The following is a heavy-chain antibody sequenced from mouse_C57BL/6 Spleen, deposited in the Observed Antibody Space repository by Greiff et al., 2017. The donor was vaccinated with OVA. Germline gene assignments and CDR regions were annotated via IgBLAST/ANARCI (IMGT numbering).Heavy chain of an antibody. J-gene: IGHJ3*01. Sequence: QVQLQQPGAELVKPGASVKLSCKASGYTFTSYWMHWVKQRPGRGLEWIGRIYPNSGGTKYNEKFKSKATLTVDKPSSTAYMHLSSLTSEDSAVYYCARDENSIPFAYWCQGTLVTVSA. D-gene: IGHD2-10*02. CDR3: ARDENSIPFAY. CDR2: IYPNSGGT. CDR1: GYTFTSYW. V-gene: IGHV1-72*01.